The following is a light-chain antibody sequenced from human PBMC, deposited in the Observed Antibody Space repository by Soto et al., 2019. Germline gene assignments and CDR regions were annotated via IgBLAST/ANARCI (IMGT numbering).Light chain of an antibody. V-gene: IGKV3-20*01. CDR2: GAS. CDR1: QSVSNNY. Sequence: VLPQSPGTLSLSIGERATLSCRASQSVSNNYLAWYQQKPGQAPGLLIYGASNRATGIPDRFSGSGSGTDFTLTISRLEPEDFAVYYCQQYGSSGTFGQGTKVDI. CDR3: QQYGSSGT. J-gene: IGKJ1*01.